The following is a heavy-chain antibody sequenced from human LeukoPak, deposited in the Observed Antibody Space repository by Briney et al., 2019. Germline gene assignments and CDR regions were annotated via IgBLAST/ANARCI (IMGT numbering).Heavy chain of an antibody. CDR1: GGSISSGGYY. D-gene: IGHD2/OR15-2a*01. CDR2: IYHSGST. J-gene: IGHJ4*02. CDR3: ARDSSTSQGDY. Sequence: SETLSLTCTVSGGSISSGGYYWSWIRQPPGKGLEWIGYIYHSGSTYYNPSLKSRVTMSVDTSKNQFSLKLSSVTAADTAVYYCARDSSTSQGDYWGQGTLVTVSS. V-gene: IGHV4-30-2*01.